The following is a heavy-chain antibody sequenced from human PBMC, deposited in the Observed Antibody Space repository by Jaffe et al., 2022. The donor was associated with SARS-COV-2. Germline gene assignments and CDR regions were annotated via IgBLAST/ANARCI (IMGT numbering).Heavy chain of an antibody. J-gene: IGHJ4*02. CDR1: GFTFSNSA. V-gene: IGHV3-23*01. D-gene: IGHD1-26*01. Sequence: EVQLLESGGGLVQPGGSLRLSCAASGFTFSNSAMGWVRQAPGKGLEWVSAISPRAGSTYYADSVKGRFTITRDNSGDTAYLQMNSLRVEDTAVYYCTKRNVETSLAQANSGSYYYGYWGQGTLVTVSS. CDR2: ISPRAGST. CDR3: TKRNVETSLAQANSGSYYYGY.